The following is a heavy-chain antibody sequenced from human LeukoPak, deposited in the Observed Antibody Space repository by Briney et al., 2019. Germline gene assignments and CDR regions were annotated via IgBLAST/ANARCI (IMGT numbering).Heavy chain of an antibody. CDR3: ARVSGSYYYFDY. CDR2: IYYSGST. V-gene: IGHV4-59*01. J-gene: IGHJ4*02. CDR1: GGSISSYY. D-gene: IGHD1-26*01. Sequence: SEALSLTCTVSGGSISSYYWSWIRQPPGKGLEWIGYIYYSGSTNYNPSLKSRVTISVDTSKNQFSLKLSSVTAADTAVYYCARVSGSYYYFDYWGQGTLVTVSS.